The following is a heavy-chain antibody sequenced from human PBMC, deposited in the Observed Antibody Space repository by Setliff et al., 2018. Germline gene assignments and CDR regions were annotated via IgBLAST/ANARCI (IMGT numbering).Heavy chain of an antibody. V-gene: IGHV4-4*07. J-gene: IGHJ3*02. CDR3: ARGRMRGSCSGPSCTYDPFDI. D-gene: IGHD2-2*01. CDR1: GDSTDSYY. CDR2: IYGGGTT. Sequence: PSETLSLTCSVSGDSTDSYYWTWVRQSAGKGLEWIGRIYGGGTTNYNPSLKSRLTISIDNSRNQFSLELTSVTAADTALYYCARGRMRGSCSGPSCTYDPFDIWGQGTPVTVSS.